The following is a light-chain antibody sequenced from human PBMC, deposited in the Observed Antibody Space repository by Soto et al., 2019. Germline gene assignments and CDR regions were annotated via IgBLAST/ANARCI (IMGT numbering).Light chain of an antibody. J-gene: IGKJ1*01. CDR3: QQYETYWT. V-gene: IGKV1-5*03. CDR1: QSISDW. CDR2: KAS. Sequence: DIQMTQSPSTLSASIGDRVTITCRASQSISDWLAWLQQKPGQAPKLLIYKASTLETGVPSRFSGSGFGTEFTPTISSLQPDDFATYYCQQYETYWTFGQGTKV.